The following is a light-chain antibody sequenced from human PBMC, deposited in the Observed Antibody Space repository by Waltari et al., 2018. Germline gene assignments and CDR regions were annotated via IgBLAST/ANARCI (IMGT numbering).Light chain of an antibody. V-gene: IGLV1-44*01. J-gene: IGLJ3*02. CDR2: TNN. CDR3: AAWDDRLNGPV. Sequence: TPGQRVTISCSGSSSNIGSNTVNWYQHLPGTAPKLLISTNNQRSSGVPDRFSGSKSGTSASLAISGLQSEDEADYFCAAWDDRLNGPVFGGGTKVTVL. CDR1: SSNIGSNT.